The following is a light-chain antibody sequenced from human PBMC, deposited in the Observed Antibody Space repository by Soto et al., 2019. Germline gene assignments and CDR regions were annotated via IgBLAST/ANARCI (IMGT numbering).Light chain of an antibody. J-gene: IGKJ1*01. CDR3: QKYNSALGT. CDR1: QGISNY. CDR2: AAS. V-gene: IGKV1-27*01. Sequence: DIQMTQSPSSLSASVGDRVTMTCRASQGISNYLAWYQQRPGRAPKLLIYAASTLQSGVPSRFSGSESGTDFTLTISSLQPEDVATYYCQKYNSALGTFGQGTKVEIK.